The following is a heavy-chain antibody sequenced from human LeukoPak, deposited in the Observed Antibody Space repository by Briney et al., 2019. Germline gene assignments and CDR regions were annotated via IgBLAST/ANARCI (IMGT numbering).Heavy chain of an antibody. J-gene: IGHJ5*02. CDR1: GFTFSSYG. D-gene: IGHD2-2*01. Sequence: GGSLRLSCAASGFTFSSYGMHWVRQAPGKGLEWVAVISYDGSNKYYADSVKGRFTISRDNSKNTLYPQMNSLRAEDTAVYYCAKSLPAATSNWFDPWGQGTLVTVSS. CDR3: AKSLPAATSNWFDP. V-gene: IGHV3-30*18. CDR2: ISYDGSNK.